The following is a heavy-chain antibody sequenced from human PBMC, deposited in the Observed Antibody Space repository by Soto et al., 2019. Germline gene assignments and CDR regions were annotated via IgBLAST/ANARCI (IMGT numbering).Heavy chain of an antibody. D-gene: IGHD6-6*01. CDR2: MNPNSGNT. CDR1: GYTFTSYD. Sequence: ASVKVSCKASGYTFTSYDINWVRQATGQGLEWMGWMNPNSGNTGYAQKFQGRVTMTRNTSISTAYMELSSLRSEDTAVYYCARGPSRLRARLRVSWFDPWGQGTLVTVSS. CDR3: ARGPSRLRARLRVSWFDP. V-gene: IGHV1-8*01. J-gene: IGHJ5*02.